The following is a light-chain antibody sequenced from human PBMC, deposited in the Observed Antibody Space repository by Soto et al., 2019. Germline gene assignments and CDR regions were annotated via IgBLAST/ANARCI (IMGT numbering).Light chain of an antibody. CDR2: DAS. CDR1: QSVSSY. V-gene: IGKV3-11*01. J-gene: IGKJ4*01. Sequence: EIVLTQSPATLSLSPGERATLSCRASQSVSSYLAWYQQKPGQAPRLLIYDASNRATGIPARFSGSGSGTDFTLTISGLEPDDCAVYYCQQRSNWLTFGGGTKVEIK. CDR3: QQRSNWLT.